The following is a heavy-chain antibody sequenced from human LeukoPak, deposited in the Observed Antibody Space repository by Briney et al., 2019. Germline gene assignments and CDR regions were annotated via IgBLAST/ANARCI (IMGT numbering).Heavy chain of an antibody. CDR3: ARVLYYYASVSYNYYMDV. V-gene: IGHV3-53*01. CDR1: GFSVSGNY. Sequence: GGSLRLSCAVSGFSVSGNYMTWVRLAPGKGLEWVSTIYSGGTTFYTDSVRGRFTISRDNSKNTLYLQMNSLRAEDAAIYYCARVLYYYASVSYNYYMDVWGKGTTVTISS. CDR2: IYSGGTT. D-gene: IGHD3-10*01. J-gene: IGHJ6*03.